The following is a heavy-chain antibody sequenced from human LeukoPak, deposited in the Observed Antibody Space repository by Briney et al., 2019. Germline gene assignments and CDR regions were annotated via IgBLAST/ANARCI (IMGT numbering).Heavy chain of an antibody. CDR2: ISYDGSDR. CDR1: GFTFNSYA. D-gene: IGHD6-25*01. J-gene: IGHJ6*04. Sequence: QPGRSLRLSCVASGFTFNSYAMHWVRQAPGKGLEYVAVISYDGSDRYYADSVKGRFTISRDNSKNTLYVQMNSLGAEDTAIYYCASQRPGHVDPYYYGMDLWGKGTTVIVSS. V-gene: IGHV3-30*04. CDR3: ASQRPGHVDPYYYGMDL.